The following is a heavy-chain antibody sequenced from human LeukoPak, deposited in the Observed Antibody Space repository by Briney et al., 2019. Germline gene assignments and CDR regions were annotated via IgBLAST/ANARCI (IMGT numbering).Heavy chain of an antibody. CDR3: ASVTTVNTGDFDY. CDR2: VSYSGNT. Sequence: SETLSPTCTVSGGSVSNFYWSWIRQPPGKGLEWIGYVSYSGNTNYNPSLKSRVTISVDTSKNQFSLKLNSVTAADTAVYYCASVTTVNTGDFDYWGQGTLVTVSS. J-gene: IGHJ4*02. D-gene: IGHD1-14*01. V-gene: IGHV4-59*02. CDR1: GGSVSNFY.